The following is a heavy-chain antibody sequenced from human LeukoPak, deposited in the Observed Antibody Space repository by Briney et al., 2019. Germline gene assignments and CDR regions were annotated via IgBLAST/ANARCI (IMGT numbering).Heavy chain of an antibody. V-gene: IGHV4-59*01. J-gene: IGHJ4*02. D-gene: IGHD3-10*01. Sequence: PSETLSLTCTVFGGSITNYYWSWIRQPPGKGLEWIGYIHYSGSTKYKSSLKSRVTISVDTSKNQFSLKLNSVTAADTAVYYCARGKEVITMLRGLKPGYYFDYWGQGTLVTVSS. CDR2: IHYSGST. CDR1: GGSITNYY. CDR3: ARGKEVITMLRGLKPGYYFDY.